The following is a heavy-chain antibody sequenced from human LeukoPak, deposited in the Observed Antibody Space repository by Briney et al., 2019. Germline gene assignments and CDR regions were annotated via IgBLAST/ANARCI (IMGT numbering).Heavy chain of an antibody. J-gene: IGHJ4*02. D-gene: IGHD3-10*01. CDR1: GGSISSYY. Sequence: SETLSLTCTVSGGSISSYYWSWIRQPPGKGLEWIGYIYYSGSTNYNPSLKSRVTISVDTSKNQFSLKLSSVTAADTAVYYCARVLDYYGSGTYGFDYWGQGTLVTVSS. V-gene: IGHV4-59*01. CDR2: IYYSGST. CDR3: ARVLDYYGSGTYGFDY.